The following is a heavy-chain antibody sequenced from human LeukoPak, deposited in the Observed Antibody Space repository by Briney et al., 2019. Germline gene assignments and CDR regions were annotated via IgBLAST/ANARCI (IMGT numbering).Heavy chain of an antibody. J-gene: IGHJ3*02. D-gene: IGHD3-3*01. CDR1: GYTFTGYY. Sequence: ASVKVSCKASGYTFTGYYIHWVRQAPGQGLEWMGWINPYSGGTNYAQKFQSRVTMTRDTSISTAYMELSRLRSDDTAVYYCARDFGIEAAFDIWGQGTLVTVSS. CDR2: INPYSGGT. V-gene: IGHV1-2*02. CDR3: ARDFGIEAAFDI.